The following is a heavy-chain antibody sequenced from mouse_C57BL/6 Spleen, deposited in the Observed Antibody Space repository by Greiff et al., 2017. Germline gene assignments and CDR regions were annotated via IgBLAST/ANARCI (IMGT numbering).Heavy chain of an antibody. CDR1: GFNIKDDY. J-gene: IGHJ4*01. V-gene: IGHV14-4*01. CDR2: IDPENGDT. D-gene: IGHD2-1*01. CDR3: TLIYYGNYDYAMDY. Sequence: VHVKQSGAELVRPGASVKLSCTASGFNIKDDYMHWVKQRPEQGLEWIGWIDPENGDTEYASKFQGKATITADTSSNTAYLQLSSLTSEDTAVYYCTLIYYGNYDYAMDYWGQGTSVTVSS.